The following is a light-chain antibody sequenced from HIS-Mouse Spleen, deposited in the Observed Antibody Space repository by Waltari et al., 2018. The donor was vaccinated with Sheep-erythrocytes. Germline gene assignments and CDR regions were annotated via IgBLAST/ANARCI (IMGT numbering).Light chain of an antibody. CDR1: SSPVGSYNL. J-gene: IGLJ3*02. CDR3: CSYAGSSTPWV. CDR2: EGS. V-gene: IGLV2-23*01. Sequence: QSALTQPASVSGSPGQSLTISCPGTSSPVGSYNLVSWYQQHPGKAPKLMIYEGSKRPSGVSNRFSGSKSGNTASLTISGLQAEDEADYYCCSYAGSSTPWVFGGGTKLTVL.